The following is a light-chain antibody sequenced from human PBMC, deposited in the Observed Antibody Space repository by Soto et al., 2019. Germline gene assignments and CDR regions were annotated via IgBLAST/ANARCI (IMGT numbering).Light chain of an antibody. Sequence: QSALTQPASVSGSPGQSITISCTGTSSDVGGYNYVSWYQQHPGKAPKLMIYEVSNRPSGVSNRFSGSKSGNTASRTISGLQAEDEADYYCSSYTISSTLYVFGTGTKLTVL. J-gene: IGLJ1*01. CDR3: SSYTISSTLYV. V-gene: IGLV2-14*01. CDR1: SSDVGGYNY. CDR2: EVS.